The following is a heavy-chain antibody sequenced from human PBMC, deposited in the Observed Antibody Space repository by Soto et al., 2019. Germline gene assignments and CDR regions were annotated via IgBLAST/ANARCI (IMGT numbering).Heavy chain of an antibody. Sequence: GGSLRLSCAASGFTFSTYSMNWVRQAPGKGLEWVSAISGSGGSTYYADSVKGRFTISRDNSKNTLYLQMNSLRAEDTAVYYCAKERVVPAAFYLFDYWGQGTLVTVSS. CDR3: AKERVVPAAFYLFDY. D-gene: IGHD2-2*01. V-gene: IGHV3-23*01. CDR2: ISGSGGST. CDR1: GFTFSTYS. J-gene: IGHJ4*02.